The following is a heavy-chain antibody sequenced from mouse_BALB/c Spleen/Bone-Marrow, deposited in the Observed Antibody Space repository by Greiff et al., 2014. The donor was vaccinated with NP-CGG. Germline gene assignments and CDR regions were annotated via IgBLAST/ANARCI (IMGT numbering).Heavy chain of an antibody. CDR3: ARSRMRYGAMDY. CDR2: ISDGGNYS. J-gene: IGHJ4*01. V-gene: IGHV5-4*02. D-gene: IGHD2-10*02. Sequence: VHVKQSGGGLVKPGGSLNLSVAPFGSLSGAIFFFGLGRIRKRRLGWVATISDGGNYSDYPDSVKGRFTISRDNAKNNLYLQMSSLKSEDTAMYYCARSRMRYGAMDYWGQGTSVTVFS. CDR1: GSLSGAI.